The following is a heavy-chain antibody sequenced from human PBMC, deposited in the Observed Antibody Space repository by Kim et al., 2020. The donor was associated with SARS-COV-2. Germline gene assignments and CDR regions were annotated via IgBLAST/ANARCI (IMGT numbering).Heavy chain of an antibody. CDR1: GFTFSDYA. CDR3: AKVTSGSSGWFEYFQH. J-gene: IGHJ1*01. D-gene: IGHD6-19*01. V-gene: IGHV3-23*01. CDR2: ISDSSGST. Sequence: GGSLRLSCAASGFTFSDYAMRWVRQAPGKGLEWVSGISDSSGSTRYADSVKGRFSISRDNSKNTLYLQMDSLRAEDTAVYYCAKVTSGSSGWFEYFQHWGQGTLVTVSS.